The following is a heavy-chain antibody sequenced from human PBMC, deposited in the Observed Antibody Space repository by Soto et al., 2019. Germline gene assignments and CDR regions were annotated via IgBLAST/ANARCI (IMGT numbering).Heavy chain of an antibody. V-gene: IGHV4-39*01. CDR3: ARQWGNWYWAFNV. CDR1: GGSVTTSDYS. Sequence: QLQLQESGPGLVKSSETLSLTCTVSGGSVTTSDYSWGWIRQPPGKGLEWIGSVYYSGSTHYNPSLESRVRLSVDTSKNQFSLKLNSVTAADTAVYYCARQWGNWYWAFNVWGQGTMVTVSS. D-gene: IGHD6-13*01. J-gene: IGHJ3*01. CDR2: VYYSGST.